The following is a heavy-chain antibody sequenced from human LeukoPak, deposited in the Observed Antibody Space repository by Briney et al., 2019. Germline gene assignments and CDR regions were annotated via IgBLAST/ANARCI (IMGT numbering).Heavy chain of an antibody. V-gene: IGHV5-51*01. J-gene: IGHJ4*02. CDR3: MRHVAAGDRTSWSDY. Sequence: GESLKISCQASGYSFTTYWIGWVRQMPGKGLEWMGIIYPGDFDIRYSPSFQGQVTISADRSINTAYLQWRSLKASDTAIYYCMRHVAAGDRTSWSDYWGQGTLTTVSS. CDR1: GYSFTTYW. D-gene: IGHD2-2*01. CDR2: IYPGDFDI.